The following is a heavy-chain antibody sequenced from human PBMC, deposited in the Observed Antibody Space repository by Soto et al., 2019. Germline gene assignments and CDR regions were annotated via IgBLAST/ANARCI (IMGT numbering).Heavy chain of an antibody. Sequence: EVQLVESGGGLVQPGGSLRLSCAASGFTFSKFWMSWVRQAPGKGLEWGATIKQDGSAKYFVDSVNGRFTISRDNAKNSRYLQMNSLRAEDTAVYYCARYYDFWSELPSFNYWGQGTLFTVSS. CDR1: GFTFSKFW. D-gene: IGHD3-3*01. CDR2: IKQDGSAK. V-gene: IGHV3-7*01. J-gene: IGHJ4*02. CDR3: ARYYDFWSELPSFNY.